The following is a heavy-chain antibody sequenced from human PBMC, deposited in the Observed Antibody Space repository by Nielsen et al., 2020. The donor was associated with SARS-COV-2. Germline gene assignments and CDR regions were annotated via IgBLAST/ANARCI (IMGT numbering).Heavy chain of an antibody. CDR3: ATGGLWF. J-gene: IGHJ4*02. V-gene: IGHV3-9*01. CDR1: GFRLDESA. D-gene: IGHD3-10*01. CDR2: IDWKSGSI. Sequence: SLKISCAASGFRLDESAMHWVRLAPGKGLEWVSGIDWKSGSIGYADSVKGRFTISRDNAKNTLYLQMNSLRAEDTAVYYCATGGLWFGGQGTLVTVSS.